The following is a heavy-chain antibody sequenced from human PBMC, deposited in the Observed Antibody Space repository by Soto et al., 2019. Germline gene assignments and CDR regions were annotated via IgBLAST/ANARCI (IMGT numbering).Heavy chain of an antibody. D-gene: IGHD6-13*01. CDR3: ARGGIAATTQLGWFDP. CDR2: IWPDGNNK. V-gene: IGHV3-33*01. CDR1: GFTFSNYG. J-gene: IGHJ5*02. Sequence: QVQLVESGGGVVQPGRSLRLSCAASGFTFSNYGIHWDRQAPGKGLEWVAVIWPDGNNKYYPDYVKGRVTISRDNSKNTLYLKMTSPRAEDTAVYYCARGGIAATTQLGWFDPWGQGNLVTVSS.